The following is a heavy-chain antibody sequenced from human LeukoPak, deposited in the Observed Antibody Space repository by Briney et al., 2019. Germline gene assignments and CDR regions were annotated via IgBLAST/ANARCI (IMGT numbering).Heavy chain of an antibody. D-gene: IGHD4-17*01. CDR3: ARDPSLKTVTPLDY. CDR1: GFTFSSYS. Sequence: GGSLRLSCAASGFTFSSYSMNWVRQAPGKGLEWVSSISSSSSYIYYADSVKGRFTISRDNAKNSLYLQMNSLRAEDTAVYYCARDPSLKTVTPLDYWGQGTLVTVSS. V-gene: IGHV3-21*01. CDR2: ISSSSSYI. J-gene: IGHJ4*02.